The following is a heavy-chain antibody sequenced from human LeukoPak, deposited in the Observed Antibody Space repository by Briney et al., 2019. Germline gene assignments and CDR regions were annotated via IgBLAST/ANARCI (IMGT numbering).Heavy chain of an antibody. Sequence: GCLRLSRAHSTFTPCRYTMNWGCPAPGRGVWCVSFICSSGSYLYYADSLKGRFTVCRDNARKSLYLSKNRLRAEHTAVYYGARASDHDWGSYRWDAFDIWGQGTMVTVSS. V-gene: IGHV3-21*01. J-gene: IGHJ3*02. CDR3: ARASDHDWGSYRWDAFDI. CDR1: TFTPCRYT. CDR2: ICSSGSYL. D-gene: IGHD3-16*02.